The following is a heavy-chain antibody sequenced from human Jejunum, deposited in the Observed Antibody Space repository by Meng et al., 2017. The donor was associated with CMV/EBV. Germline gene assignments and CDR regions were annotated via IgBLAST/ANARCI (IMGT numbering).Heavy chain of an antibody. CDR1: GYTFTNYG. D-gene: IGHD1-26*01. V-gene: IGHV1-18*01. CDR2: ISAYNGNI. CDR3: ARVEVGITSGDY. Sequence: QAQWVLSGGGGKKPGASLKVSCKASGYTFTNYGITWVRQAPGQGLEWMGWISAYNGNINYAQTLQGRVTMTTDTSTSTAYMELRSLRSDDTAVYYCARVEVGITSGDYWGQGTLVTVSS. J-gene: IGHJ4*02.